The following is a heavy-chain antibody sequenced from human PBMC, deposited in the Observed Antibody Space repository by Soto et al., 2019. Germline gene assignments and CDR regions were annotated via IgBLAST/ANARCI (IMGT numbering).Heavy chain of an antibody. Sequence: SVKVSCKASGGTFSSYAISWVRQAPGQGLEWMGGIIPIFGTANYAQKLQGRVTITADESTSTAYMELSSLRSEDTAVYYCARGEYYDFWSGYYMNYYYYYGMDVWGQGTTVTVSS. CDR1: GGTFSSYA. V-gene: IGHV1-69*13. D-gene: IGHD3-3*01. CDR3: ARGEYYDFWSGYYMNYYYYYGMDV. J-gene: IGHJ6*02. CDR2: IIPIFGTA.